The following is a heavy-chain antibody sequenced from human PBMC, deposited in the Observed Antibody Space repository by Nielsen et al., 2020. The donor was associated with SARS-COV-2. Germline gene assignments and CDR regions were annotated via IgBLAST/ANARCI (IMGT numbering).Heavy chain of an antibody. V-gene: IGHV3-9*01. CDR3: ASLTEDYYYGMDV. J-gene: IGHJ6*02. Sequence: SLKISCAASGFIFSDYNMNWVRQAPGKGLEWVSGISWNSGSIGYADSVKGRFTISRDNAKNSLYLQMNSLRAEDTALYYCASLTEDYYYGMDVWGQGTTVTVSS. CDR1: GFIFSDYN. CDR2: ISWNSGSI. D-gene: IGHD2-21*02.